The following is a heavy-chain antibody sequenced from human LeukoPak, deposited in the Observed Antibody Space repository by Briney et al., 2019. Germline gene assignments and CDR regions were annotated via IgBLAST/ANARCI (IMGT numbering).Heavy chain of an antibody. CDR2: ISYDGSDK. D-gene: IGHD4-17*01. CDR3: AKDLVGTSVTTWVY. Sequence: GGSLRLSCAASGFTFSNYVMHWVRQGPGKGLGWVGVISYDGSDKYYAESVKGRFTISRDNSRNTLYLQMNSLRAEDTAIYYCAKDLVGTSVTTWVYWGQGTLVTVSS. CDR1: GFTFSNYV. V-gene: IGHV3-30*18. J-gene: IGHJ4*02.